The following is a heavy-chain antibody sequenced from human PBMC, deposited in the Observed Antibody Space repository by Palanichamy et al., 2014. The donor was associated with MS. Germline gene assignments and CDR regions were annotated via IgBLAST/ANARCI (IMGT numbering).Heavy chain of an antibody. CDR2: SIIVGVP. D-gene: IGHD6-6*01. CDR1: VAPSEVVVTT. CDR3: ARSFEHFVWPDYYYGMDF. V-gene: IGHV4-39*01. Sequence: QLQLQESGPGLVKASETRPSPALSLVAPSEVVVTTGAGSASPQGRGWSGLGISIIVGVPTTTRPSRVESPISVDTSKNQLSLKLRSVTAADTAVYYCARSFEHFVWPDYYYGMDFWGQGTTVIVSS. J-gene: IGHJ6*02.